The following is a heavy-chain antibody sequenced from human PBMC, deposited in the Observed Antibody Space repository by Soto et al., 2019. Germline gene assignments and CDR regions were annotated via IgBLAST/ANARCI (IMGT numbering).Heavy chain of an antibody. Sequence: TSETLSLTCTVSGGSISRYYWSWMRYSPGKRLQWLGYIYHTGTADYNPSPKSRLTMSLETAKNQFSLNLTSVTAADTAIYYCARERGERAHRPFFDLWCQGTLVTVSS. CDR3: ARERGERAHRPFFDL. J-gene: IGHJ4*02. CDR2: IYHTGTA. D-gene: IGHD3-10*01. V-gene: IGHV4-59*12. CDR1: GGSISRYY.